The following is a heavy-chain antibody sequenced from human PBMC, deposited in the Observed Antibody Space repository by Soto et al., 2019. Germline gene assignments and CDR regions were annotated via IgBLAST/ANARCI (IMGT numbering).Heavy chain of an antibody. D-gene: IGHD3-10*01. Sequence: ASVKVSCKASGYTFTSYAMHWVRQAPGQRLEWMGWINAGNGNTKYSQRFQGRVTITRDTSASTAYMELSSLRSEDTAVYYCARDLGGIDLWFGELLENYGMDVWGQGTTVTVSS. CDR1: GYTFTSYA. CDR3: ARDLGGIDLWFGELLENYGMDV. J-gene: IGHJ6*02. V-gene: IGHV1-3*01. CDR2: INAGNGNT.